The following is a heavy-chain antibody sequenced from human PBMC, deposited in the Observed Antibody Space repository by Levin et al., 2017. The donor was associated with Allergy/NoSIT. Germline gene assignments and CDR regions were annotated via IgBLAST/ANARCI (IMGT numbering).Heavy chain of an antibody. D-gene: IGHD6-19*01. CDR1: GFKFRSYG. Sequence: PGGSLRLSCAASGFKFRSYGMHWVRQAPGKGLEWVAIVWYDGSHKFYADSVKGRFMISRDNSKNIVDLQMNSLRAEDTAVYYCARDKGIAGTGRSHFDYWGQGTPVTVSS. V-gene: IGHV3-33*01. CDR2: VWYDGSHK. CDR3: ARDKGIAGTGRSHFDY. J-gene: IGHJ4*02.